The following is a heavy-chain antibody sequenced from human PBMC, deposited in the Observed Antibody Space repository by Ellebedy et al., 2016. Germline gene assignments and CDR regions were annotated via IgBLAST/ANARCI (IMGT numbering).Heavy chain of an antibody. Sequence: SQTLSLTCAVYGGSFSGYYWSWIRQPPGKGLEWIGEINHSGSTNYNPSLKSRVTISVDTSKNQFSLKLSSVTAADTAVYYCARGGGSSPVGDYWGQGTLVTVSS. V-gene: IGHV4-34*01. D-gene: IGHD6-13*01. CDR3: ARGGGSSPVGDY. CDR2: INHSGST. J-gene: IGHJ4*02. CDR1: GGSFSGYY.